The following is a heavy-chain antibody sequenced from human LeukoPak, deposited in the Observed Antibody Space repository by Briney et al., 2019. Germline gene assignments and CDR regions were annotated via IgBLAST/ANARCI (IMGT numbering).Heavy chain of an antibody. J-gene: IGHJ4*02. CDR3: ATSRDGYKFGKWTLIDY. CDR2: IIPIFGTA. Sequence: GASVKVSCKASGGTFSSYAISWVRQAPGQGLEWVGGIIPIFGTANYAQKFQGRVTITTDESTSTAYMELSSLRSEDTAVYYCATSRDGYKFGKWTLIDYWGQGTLVTVSS. CDR1: GGTFSSYA. V-gene: IGHV1-69*05. D-gene: IGHD5-24*01.